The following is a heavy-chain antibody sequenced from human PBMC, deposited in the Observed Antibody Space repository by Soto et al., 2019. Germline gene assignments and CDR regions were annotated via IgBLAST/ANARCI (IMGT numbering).Heavy chain of an antibody. CDR3: AKVGGYNYWNYFDY. CDR1: GFTFSSYA. J-gene: IGHJ4*02. V-gene: IGHV3-23*01. D-gene: IGHD5-12*01. CDR2: ISGSGGST. Sequence: GGSLRLSCAASGFTFSSYAMSWVRQAPGKGLEWVSAISGSGGSTYYADSVKGRFTISRDNSKNTLYLQMNSLRAKDTAVYYCAKVGGYNYWNYFDYWGQGTLVTVSS.